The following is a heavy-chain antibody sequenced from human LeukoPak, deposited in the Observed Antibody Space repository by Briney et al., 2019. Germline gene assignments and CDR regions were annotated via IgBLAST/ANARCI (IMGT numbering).Heavy chain of an antibody. V-gene: IGHV4-4*07. Sequence: PSETLTLTCTVSGGSISDHYWSWIRQPSGKGLEWIGRIYSSGSANYSPSLKSRVSMSVDTSNNYFSLNLTSVTAADTALYFCAGDVRYASGWSTPESWGQGILVTVSS. CDR2: IYSSGSA. CDR3: AGDVRYASGWSTPES. D-gene: IGHD6-19*01. J-gene: IGHJ5*02. CDR1: GGSISDHY.